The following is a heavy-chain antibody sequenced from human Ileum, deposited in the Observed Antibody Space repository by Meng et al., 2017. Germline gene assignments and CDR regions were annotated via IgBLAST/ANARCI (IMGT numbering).Heavy chain of an antibody. CDR1: GGSISNGKW. CDR3: ATYGSGFTPPLDP. J-gene: IGHJ5*02. D-gene: IGHD3-10*01. V-gene: IGHV4-4*02. Sequence: QVQLQESGPGLVKPSGTLSLTCAVSGGSISNGKWWSWVRQPPGKGLEWIGEISQSGTTNYYPSLNSRVSISLDKANNHLSLTLTSVTAADTAVYYCATYGSGFTPPLDPWGQGILVPSPQ. CDR2: ISQSGTT.